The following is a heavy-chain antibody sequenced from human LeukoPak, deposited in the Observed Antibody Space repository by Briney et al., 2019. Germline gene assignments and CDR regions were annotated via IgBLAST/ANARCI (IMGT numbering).Heavy chain of an antibody. V-gene: IGHV3-48*03. CDR2: ISTSGSII. CDR3: ARDATTEPGTVYMGV. CDR1: GFTFSDYE. D-gene: IGHD6-13*01. Sequence: GGSLRLSCAASGFTFSDYEMNWVRQAPGKGLEWILHISTSGSIIHYADSVKGRFTISRDNAKNSLYLQMNSLRAEDTALYFCARDATTEPGTVYMGVWGKGTTVTISS. J-gene: IGHJ6*03.